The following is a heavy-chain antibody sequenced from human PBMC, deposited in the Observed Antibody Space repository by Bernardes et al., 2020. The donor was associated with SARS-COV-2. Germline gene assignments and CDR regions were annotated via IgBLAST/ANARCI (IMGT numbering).Heavy chain of an antibody. D-gene: IGHD1-20*01. V-gene: IGHV1-2*02. CDR2: INPNSGGT. J-gene: IGHJ4*02. CDR1: GYTFTGYY. Sequence: ASVKVSCKASGYTFTGYYMHWVRQAPGQGLEWMGWINPNSGGTNYAQKFQGRVTMTRDTSISTAYMELSRLRSDDTAVYYCARVGYNWNDEAPVPHIPHRTNLFDYWGQGTLVTVSS. CDR3: ARVGYNWNDEAPVPHIPHRTNLFDY.